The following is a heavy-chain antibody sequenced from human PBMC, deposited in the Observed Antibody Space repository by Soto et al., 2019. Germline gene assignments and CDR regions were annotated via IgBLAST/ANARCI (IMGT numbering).Heavy chain of an antibody. Sequence: QVQLQQSGPGLVKPSQTLSLTCDISGDSVSSNSAAWNWIRHTPSRGLEWLGRTYYRSKWYINYAVSEKCRITVNPDTSKNQFSLQLNSATPEDTAVYYSARGSWDDVTGHYYMDVWGKGTTVTVSS. CDR2: TYYRSKWYI. V-gene: IGHV6-1*01. CDR3: ARGSWDDVTGHYYMDV. J-gene: IGHJ6*03. CDR1: GDSVSSNSAA. D-gene: IGHD1-1*01.